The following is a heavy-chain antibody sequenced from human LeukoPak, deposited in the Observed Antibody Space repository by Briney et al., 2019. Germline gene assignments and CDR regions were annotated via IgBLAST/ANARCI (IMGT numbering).Heavy chain of an antibody. CDR3: AKDPGQQWLGDY. CDR2: ISGSGGST. J-gene: IGHJ4*02. Sequence: GGSLRLSYAASGFTFSSYAMSWVRQAPGKGLEWVSAISGSGGSTYYADSVKGRFTISRDNSKNTLYLQMNSLRAEDTAVYYCAKDPGQQWLGDYWGQGTLVTVSS. CDR1: GFTFSSYA. V-gene: IGHV3-23*01. D-gene: IGHD6-19*01.